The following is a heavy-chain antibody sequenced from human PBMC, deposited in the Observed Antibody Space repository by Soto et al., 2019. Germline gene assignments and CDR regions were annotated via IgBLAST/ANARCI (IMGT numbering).Heavy chain of an antibody. CDR2: ISRKTYGGTT. Sequence: GGSLRLSCTASGFTFGDYAMRWFRQAPGKGLEWVGFISRKTYGGTTEYAESVNGSFTISRDDSNCLPFQQLNSLKTDDKALYYCSRGKGAEESSVNYWGQGTLVTVSS. J-gene: IGHJ4*02. CDR1: GFTFGDYA. D-gene: IGHD3-22*01. V-gene: IGHV3-49*03. CDR3: SRGKGAEESSVNY.